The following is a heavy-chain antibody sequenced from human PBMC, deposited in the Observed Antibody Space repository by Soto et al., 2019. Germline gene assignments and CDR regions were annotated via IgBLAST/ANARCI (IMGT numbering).Heavy chain of an antibody. CDR3: ARWRDAFGFDS. CDR2: IHYRGST. D-gene: IGHD2-2*01. Sequence: QVQLQESGPGLVEPSQTLSLTCSVSGGFISRGGYYWSWIRQFPGKGLEWIGYIHYRGSTYYNPSLKSRGSISVDMSKNELSLHLTSVTAADTALYYCARWRDAFGFDSCGEGTLGTVSS. J-gene: IGHJ4*02. CDR1: GGFISRGGYY. V-gene: IGHV4-31*03.